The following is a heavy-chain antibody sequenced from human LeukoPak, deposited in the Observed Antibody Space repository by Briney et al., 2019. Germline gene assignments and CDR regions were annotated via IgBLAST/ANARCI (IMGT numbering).Heavy chain of an antibody. CDR3: ARARVMATIRPYFDY. Sequence: GASVKVSCKASGYTFTSYHMRWVRQAPGHGLEWMGLINPSGGGTSYAQKFQGRVTMTSDTSTSTVYMELSSLRSEDTAVYYCARARVMATIRPYFDYWGQGTLVIVSS. V-gene: IGHV1-46*01. D-gene: IGHD5-24*01. CDR2: INPSGGGT. J-gene: IGHJ4*02. CDR1: GYTFTSYH.